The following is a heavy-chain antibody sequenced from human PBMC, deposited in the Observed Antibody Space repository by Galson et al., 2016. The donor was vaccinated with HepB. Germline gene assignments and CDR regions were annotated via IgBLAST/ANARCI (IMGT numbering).Heavy chain of an antibody. Sequence: SVKVSCKASGYIFTGYEIHWVRQAPGQRLEWMGWINTGNGNTKFSQAMPGRVTITRDISASTAYMELTSLGPEDTAVYYCAREYGDSRVGYFGMDVWGQGTTVTVSS. D-gene: IGHD4-17*01. CDR3: AREYGDSRVGYFGMDV. V-gene: IGHV1-3*04. J-gene: IGHJ6*02. CDR2: INTGNGNT. CDR1: GYIFTGYE.